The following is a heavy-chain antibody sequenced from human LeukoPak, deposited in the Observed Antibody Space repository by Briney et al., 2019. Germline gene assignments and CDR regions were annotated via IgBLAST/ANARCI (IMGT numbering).Heavy chain of an antibody. CDR3: ATYGSGSYYRKAFDY. Sequence: GGSLRLSCAASGFTFSSYAMSWVRQAPGKGLEWVSSITISGAATYYADSVKGRLTISRDNSKTTLYLQMNSLRAEDTAVYYSATYGSGSYYRKAFDYWGQGTLVTVSS. J-gene: IGHJ4*02. D-gene: IGHD3-10*01. CDR2: ITISGAAT. V-gene: IGHV3-23*01. CDR1: GFTFSSYA.